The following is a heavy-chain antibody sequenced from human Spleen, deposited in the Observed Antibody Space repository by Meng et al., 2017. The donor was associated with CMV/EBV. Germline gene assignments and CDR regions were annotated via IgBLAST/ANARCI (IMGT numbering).Heavy chain of an antibody. Sequence: GESLKISCAASGFSFERYGINWVRQAPGKGLEWVAFIRYDGSNKYYEDSVKGRFTISRDNSKNTLYLQMNSLRAEDTAVYYCAKEFIVDPQMRFDYYYGMDVWGQGTTVTVSS. D-gene: IGHD2-15*01. CDR2: IRYDGSNK. CDR1: GFSFERYG. V-gene: IGHV3-30*02. J-gene: IGHJ6*02. CDR3: AKEFIVDPQMRFDYYYGMDV.